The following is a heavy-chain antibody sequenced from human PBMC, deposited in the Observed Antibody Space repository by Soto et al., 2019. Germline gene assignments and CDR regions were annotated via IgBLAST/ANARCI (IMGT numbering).Heavy chain of an antibody. J-gene: IGHJ6*02. CDR3: ARVHCSAGTCLDGLDF. V-gene: IGHV6-1*01. Sequence: SQTLSLTCVISGDSVSSNGACWNWIRQSPSRGLQWLGRIYYRSKWFHDYAASVESRKAINPDTSRNQFSLQLNYVTPEDTAVYYCARVHCSAGTCLDGLDFWGQGTTVTVSS. D-gene: IGHD2-15*01. CDR2: IYYRSKWFH. CDR1: GDSVSSNGAC.